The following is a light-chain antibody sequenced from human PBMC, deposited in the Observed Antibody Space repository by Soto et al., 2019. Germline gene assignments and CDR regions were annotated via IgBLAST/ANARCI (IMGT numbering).Light chain of an antibody. Sequence: EIVLTQSPGTLSLSPGERSTLSCRASQSVSSSYLAWYQQKPGQAPRLLIYGASSRATGIPDRFSGSGSGTDFTLTISSLRSEDFAVYYCQQYNEWPLTFGGGTKVDIK. CDR3: QQYNEWPLT. J-gene: IGKJ4*01. V-gene: IGKV3-20*01. CDR1: QSVSSSY. CDR2: GAS.